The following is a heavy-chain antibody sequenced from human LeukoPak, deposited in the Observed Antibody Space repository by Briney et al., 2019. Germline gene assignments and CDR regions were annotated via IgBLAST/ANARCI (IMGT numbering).Heavy chain of an antibody. CDR3: AGEYSSGWYEEYYFDY. J-gene: IGHJ4*02. D-gene: IGHD6-13*01. CDR2: IYTSGST. V-gene: IGHV4-61*02. CDR1: GGSISSGSYY. Sequence: PSETLSLTCTVSGGSISSGSYYWSWIRQPAGKGLEWIGRIYTSGSTNYNPSLKSRVTISVDTSKNQFSLKLSSVTAADTAVYYCAGEYSSGWYEEYYFDYWGQGTLVTVSS.